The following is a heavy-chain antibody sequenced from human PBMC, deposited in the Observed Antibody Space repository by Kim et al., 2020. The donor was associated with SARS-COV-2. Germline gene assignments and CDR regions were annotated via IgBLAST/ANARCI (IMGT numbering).Heavy chain of an antibody. CDR3: ARAPPATIFGVVTAFDY. V-gene: IGHV4-59*13. J-gene: IGHJ4*02. Sequence: SETLSLTCTVSGGSISSYYWSWIRQPPGKGLEWIGYIYYSGSTNYNPSLKSRVTISVDTSKNQFSLKLSSVPAADTAVYYCARAPPATIFGVVTAFDYWGQGTLVTVSS. D-gene: IGHD3-3*01. CDR1: GGSISSYY. CDR2: IYYSGST.